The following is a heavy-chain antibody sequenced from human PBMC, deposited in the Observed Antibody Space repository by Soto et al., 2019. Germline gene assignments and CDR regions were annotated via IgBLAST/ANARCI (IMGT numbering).Heavy chain of an antibody. CDR2: ISGSGGST. V-gene: IGHV3-23*01. D-gene: IGHD5-18*01. CDR3: AKDIYSYGFLYFDY. J-gene: IGHJ4*02. CDR1: GFTFSSYA. Sequence: PGGSLRLSCAASGFTFSSYAMSWVRQAPGKGLEWVSAISGSGGSTYYADSVKGRFTISRDNSKNTLYLQMNSLRAEDTAVYYCAKDIYSYGFLYFDYWGQGTLVTVPQ.